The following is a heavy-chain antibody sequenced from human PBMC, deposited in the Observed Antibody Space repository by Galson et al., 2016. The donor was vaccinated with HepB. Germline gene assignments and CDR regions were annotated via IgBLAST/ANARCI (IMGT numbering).Heavy chain of an antibody. CDR3: ARDGFYYESSGYHELNLDQ. Sequence: SLRLSCAASGFTFNSFAMSWVRQAPGRGLEWVSTITGSGHWISYAEAVKGRFITSRDNSKSTLYLQLNNLRADDTAVYYCARDGFYYESSGYHELNLDQWGQGTVVIVSS. CDR1: GFTFNSFA. J-gene: IGHJ4*02. D-gene: IGHD3-22*01. V-gene: IGHV3-23*01. CDR2: ITGSGHWI.